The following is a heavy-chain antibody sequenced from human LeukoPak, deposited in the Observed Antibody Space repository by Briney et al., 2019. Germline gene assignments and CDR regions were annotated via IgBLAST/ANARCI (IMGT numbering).Heavy chain of an antibody. CDR2: TYYRSKWYN. CDR3: ARQSYSSSWYPSDNWFDP. D-gene: IGHD6-13*01. Sequence: SQTLSLTCAISGDSFSSNSAAWNWIRQSPSRGLEWLGRTYYRSKWYNDYAVSVKSRITINPDTSKNQVSLQLNSVTPEDTAVYYCARQSYSSSWYPSDNWFDPWGQGTLVTVSS. J-gene: IGHJ5*02. V-gene: IGHV6-1*01. CDR1: GDSFSSNSAA.